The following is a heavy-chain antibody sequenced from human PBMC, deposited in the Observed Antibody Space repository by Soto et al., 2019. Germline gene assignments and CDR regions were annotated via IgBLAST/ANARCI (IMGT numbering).Heavy chain of an antibody. D-gene: IGHD3-10*01. CDR1: GYSFTSYW. CDR2: IDPSDSYT. CDR3: ASFPQGYGSGSYYGFDY. J-gene: IGHJ4*02. Sequence: GESLKISCKGSGYSFTSYWISWVRQMPGKGLEWMGRIDPSDSYTNYSPSFQGHVTISADKSISTAYLQWSSLKASDTAMYYCASFPQGYGSGSYYGFDYWGQGTLVTVSS. V-gene: IGHV5-10-1*01.